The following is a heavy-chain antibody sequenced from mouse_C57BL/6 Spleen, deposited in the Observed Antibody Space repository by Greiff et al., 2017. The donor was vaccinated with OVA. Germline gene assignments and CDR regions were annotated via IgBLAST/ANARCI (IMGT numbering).Heavy chain of an antibody. CDR3: AREGSSGSWFAY. J-gene: IGHJ3*01. CDR2: IYPRSGNT. V-gene: IGHV1-81*01. CDR1: GYTFTSYG. D-gene: IGHD3-2*02. Sequence: VQLQQSGAELARPGASVKLSCKASGYTFTSYGISWVKQRPGQGLEWIGEIYPRSGNTYYNEKFKGKATLTADKSSSTAYMELRSLTSEDSAVYFCAREGSSGSWFAYWGQGTLVTVSA.